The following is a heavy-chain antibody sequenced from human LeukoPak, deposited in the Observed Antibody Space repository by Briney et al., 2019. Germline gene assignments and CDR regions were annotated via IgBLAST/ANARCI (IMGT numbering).Heavy chain of an antibody. J-gene: IGHJ4*02. Sequence: AAVKVSCKTAGYTFTSYGISWVRQAPGQGREWMGWISAYNGNTNYAQKLQGRVTMTTDTSTSTAYMELRSLRSDDTAVYYCASGLAPGFSPYGYWGQGTLVTVSS. CDR3: ASGLAPGFSPYGY. D-gene: IGHD2-2*01. V-gene: IGHV1-18*01. CDR1: GYTFTSYG. CDR2: ISAYNGNT.